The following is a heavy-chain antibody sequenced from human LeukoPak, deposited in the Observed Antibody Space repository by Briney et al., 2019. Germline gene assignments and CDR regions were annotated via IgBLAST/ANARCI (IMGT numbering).Heavy chain of an antibody. J-gene: IGHJ4*02. V-gene: IGHV3-7*01. CDR2: INQDGSEK. CDR3: ATYYYDKTGLI. Sequence: PGGSLRLSCAASGLTLSYYWMSWVRQAPGKGLEWVANINQDGSEKYYVDSVKGRFTISRDNAKNSLYLQMNSLRAEDAAVYYCATYYYDKTGLIWGQGTLVTVSS. CDR1: GLTLSYYW. D-gene: IGHD3-22*01.